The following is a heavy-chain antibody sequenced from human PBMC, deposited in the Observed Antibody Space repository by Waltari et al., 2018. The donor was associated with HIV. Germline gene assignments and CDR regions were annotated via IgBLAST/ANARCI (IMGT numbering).Heavy chain of an antibody. CDR1: GYTFTSYY. V-gene: IGHV1-46*03. CDR2: ISPSGGST. D-gene: IGHD3-10*01. J-gene: IGHJ3*02. Sequence: QVQLVQSGAEVKKPGASVKVSCKASGYTFTSYYMHWVRQAPGQGLEWMGIISPSGGSTSYARKFQGRVTMTRDTSTSTVYMELSSLRSEDTAVYYCAALWFGPGGFDIWGQGTMVTVSS. CDR3: AALWFGPGGFDI.